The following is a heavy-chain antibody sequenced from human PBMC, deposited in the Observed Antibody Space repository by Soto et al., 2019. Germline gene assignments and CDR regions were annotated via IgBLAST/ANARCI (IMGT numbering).Heavy chain of an antibody. Sequence: PVGSLRLSCAASGFTFSSYSMNWVRQAPGKGLEWVSSISSSSSYIYYADSVKGRFTISRDNAKNSLYLQMNSLRAEDTAVYYCARDPLSIYSSSTSIDYWGQGTLVTVSS. D-gene: IGHD6-6*01. CDR2: ISSSSSYI. CDR3: ARDPLSIYSSSTSIDY. J-gene: IGHJ4*02. V-gene: IGHV3-21*01. CDR1: GFTFSSYS.